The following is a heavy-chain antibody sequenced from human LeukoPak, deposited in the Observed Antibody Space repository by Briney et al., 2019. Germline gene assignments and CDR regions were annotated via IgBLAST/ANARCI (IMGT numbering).Heavy chain of an antibody. CDR3: ARVGDIEVVPAASGSFNWFDF. V-gene: IGHV1-18*04. CDR1: GYTFTSYA. CDR2: ISAYHGNT. D-gene: IGHD2-2*01. J-gene: IGHJ5*01. Sequence: ASVKVSCKASGYTFTSYAISWVRQAPGQGLEWMGWISAYHGNTNYAQKLQGRVTMTTDTSTSTAYMELRSLRSDDTAVYYCARVGDIEVVPAASGSFNWFDFWGQGTLVTVSS.